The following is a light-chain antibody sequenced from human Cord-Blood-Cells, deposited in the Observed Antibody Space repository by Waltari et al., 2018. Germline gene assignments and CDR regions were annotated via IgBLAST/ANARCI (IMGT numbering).Light chain of an antibody. CDR3: QQYYSTPVT. CDR2: WAS. J-gene: IGKJ4*01. CDR1: QSVLYSSNNKNY. V-gene: IGKV4-1*01. Sequence: DIVMTQSPDSLAVSLGARATINCKSSQSVLYSSNNKNYLAWYQQKPEQPPKLLIYWASTRESGVPDRFSGSGSGTDFTLTISSLQAEDVAVYYCQQYYSTPVTFGGGTKVEIK.